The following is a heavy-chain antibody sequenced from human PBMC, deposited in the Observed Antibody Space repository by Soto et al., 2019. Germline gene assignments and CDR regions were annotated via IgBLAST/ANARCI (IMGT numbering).Heavy chain of an antibody. CDR3: AREVGGGRQYYFDS. Sequence: ASVKVSCKASGYTFSSYAISWVRQAPGQGLEWMGLSNPSNRGTNYARKFQGRVTMTRDTSLSTAYMELTTLRADDAAVFYCAREVGGGRQYYFDSWGLGTLVTLSS. J-gene: IGHJ4*02. V-gene: IGHV1-2*02. CDR1: GYTFSSYA. CDR2: SNPSNRGT. D-gene: IGHD3-16*01.